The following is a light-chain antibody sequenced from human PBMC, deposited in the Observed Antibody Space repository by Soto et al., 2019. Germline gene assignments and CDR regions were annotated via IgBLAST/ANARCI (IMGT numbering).Light chain of an antibody. J-gene: IGKJ4*01. CDR3: QQLSSPASLT. CDR2: AAS. Sequence: DIQLTQSPSFLSASAGDRATITCRASQGISSYLAWYQQKPGKAPKLLIYAASTWQSGIPSRFSGSGSGTEFTLTISSLQPEDVASYYCQQLSSPASLTFGGGTKVEIK. V-gene: IGKV1-9*01. CDR1: QGISSY.